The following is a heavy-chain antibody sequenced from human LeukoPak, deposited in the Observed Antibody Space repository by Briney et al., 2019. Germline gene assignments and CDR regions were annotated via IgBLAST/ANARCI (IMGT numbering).Heavy chain of an antibody. V-gene: IGHV4-59*01. Sequence: PSETLSLTCTVSGGSIISYYWSWIRQPPGKGLEWIGYIYYSGSTNYNPSLKSRVTISVDTSKNQFSLKLSSVTAADTAVYYCARDTDYAPEGWFDPWGQGTLVTVSS. CDR1: GGSIISYY. CDR3: ARDTDYAPEGWFDP. D-gene: IGHD4-17*01. J-gene: IGHJ5*02. CDR2: IYYSGST.